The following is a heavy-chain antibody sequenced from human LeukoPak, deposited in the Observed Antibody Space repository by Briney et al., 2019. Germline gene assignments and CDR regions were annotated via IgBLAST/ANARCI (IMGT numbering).Heavy chain of an antibody. D-gene: IGHD5-18*01. CDR3: ARSILQRGYSYGFVEYFDY. CDR2: FYSGGST. V-gene: IGHV3-53*01. CDR1: GFTVSSNY. J-gene: IGHJ4*02. Sequence: PGGSLRLSCAASGFTVSSNYMNWVRQAPGKGPEWVSVFYSGGSTYYADSVKGRFTISRDSSKNTLYLQMNSLRAEDTAVYYCARSILQRGYSYGFVEYFDYWGQGTLVTVSS.